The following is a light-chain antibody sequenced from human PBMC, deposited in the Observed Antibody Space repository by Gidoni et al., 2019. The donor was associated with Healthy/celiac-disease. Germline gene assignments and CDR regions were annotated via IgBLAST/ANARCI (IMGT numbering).Light chain of an antibody. J-gene: IGKJ1*01. Sequence: IQITQSPSSLSASVGDRVTITCRASQSISTYLNWYQQKPGKAPKLLIYAASTFQSGVPSRFSGSGSGTDFTLTITSLQPEDFATYYCQQSYSTPQTFGQGTKVDI. CDR3: QQSYSTPQT. CDR1: QSISTY. CDR2: AAS. V-gene: IGKV1-39*01.